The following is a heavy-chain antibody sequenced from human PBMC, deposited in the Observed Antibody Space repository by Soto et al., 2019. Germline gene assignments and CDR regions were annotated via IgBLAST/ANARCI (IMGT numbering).Heavy chain of an antibody. CDR1: GGSISSYY. D-gene: IGHD6-6*01. Sequence: SETLSLTCTVSGGSISSYYWSWIRQPPGKGLEWIGYIYYSGNTNYNPSLKSRVTISVDTSKNQFSLKLSSVTAADTAVYYCARGSSIAALLINYWGQGTLVTVSS. J-gene: IGHJ4*02. V-gene: IGHV4-59*01. CDR3: ARGSSIAALLINY. CDR2: IYYSGNT.